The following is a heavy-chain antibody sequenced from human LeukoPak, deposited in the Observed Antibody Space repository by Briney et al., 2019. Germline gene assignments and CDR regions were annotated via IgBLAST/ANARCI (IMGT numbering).Heavy chain of an antibody. CDR3: ARPVGGWFDP. J-gene: IGHJ5*02. CDR1: GGSFSGYY. Sequence: PSETLSLTCAVYGGSFSGYYWSWVRQPPGMGLEWIGEVNLSGVINYNPSLKSRITMSLDTSKNHFSLKLSSVTAADTAVYYCARPVGGWFDPWGQGTLVTVSS. CDR2: VNLSGVI. D-gene: IGHD3-16*01. V-gene: IGHV4-34*01.